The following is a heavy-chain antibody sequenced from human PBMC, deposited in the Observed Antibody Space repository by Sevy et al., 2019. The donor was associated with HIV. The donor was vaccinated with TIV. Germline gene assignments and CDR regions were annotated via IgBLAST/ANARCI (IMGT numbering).Heavy chain of an antibody. D-gene: IGHD1-26*01. V-gene: IGHV4-59*08. CDR2: IYYNGHI. CDR1: GGSITSLY. CDR3: AGENAWGRGHS. J-gene: IGHJ4*02. Sequence: ETLSLTCTVSGGSITSLYWNWIRQPPGKGLEWIANIYYNGHINYNPSLKSRVTLSLDTSKNQFSLGLSSVTAADTAMYYCAGENAWGRGHSWGQGTLVTVSS.